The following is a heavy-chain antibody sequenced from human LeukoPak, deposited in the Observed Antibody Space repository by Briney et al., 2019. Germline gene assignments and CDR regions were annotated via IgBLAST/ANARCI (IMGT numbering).Heavy chain of an antibody. V-gene: IGHV3-74*01. CDR2: IKYDGSAT. J-gene: IGHJ4*02. Sequence: GGSLRLSCAASGFTFSNFWMHWVRQAPGKGLVWVSHIKYDGSATNYADSVKGRFTISRDNAKNTLYLQMNSLRAEDTAVYYCVSGSLQSGYNFDYWGQGALVTVSS. D-gene: IGHD3-3*01. CDR3: VSGSLQSGYNFDY. CDR1: GFTFSNFW.